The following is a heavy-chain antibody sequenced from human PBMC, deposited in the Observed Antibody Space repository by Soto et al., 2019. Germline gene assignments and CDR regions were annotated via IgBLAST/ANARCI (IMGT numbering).Heavy chain of an antibody. Sequence: ASVNVSCEASGYTFFTYDISWVRQTPGQGLEWMGWISTYSGDTKYAQKFQGRVTMTTDTSTTTAYLELRSLRSDDTAVYYCARHHGPTTSENWFDPWGQGTLVTVSS. D-gene: IGHD5-12*01. V-gene: IGHV1-18*01. J-gene: IGHJ5*02. CDR3: ARHHGPTTSENWFDP. CDR1: GYTFFTYD. CDR2: ISTYSGDT.